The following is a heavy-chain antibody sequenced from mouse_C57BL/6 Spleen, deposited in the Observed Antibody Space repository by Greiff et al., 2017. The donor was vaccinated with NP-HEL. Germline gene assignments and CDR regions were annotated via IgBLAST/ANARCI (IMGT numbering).Heavy chain of an antibody. CDR2: INPGSGGT. J-gene: IGHJ2*01. D-gene: IGHD2-5*01. Sequence: QFQLQQSGAELVRPGTSVKVSCKASGYAFTNYLIEWVKQRPGQGLEWIGVINPGSGGTNYNEKFKGKATLTADKSSSTAYMQLSSLTSEDSAVYFCARSYYSNYEGFDYWGQGTTLTVSS. CDR3: ARSYYSNYEGFDY. V-gene: IGHV1-54*01. CDR1: GYAFTNYL.